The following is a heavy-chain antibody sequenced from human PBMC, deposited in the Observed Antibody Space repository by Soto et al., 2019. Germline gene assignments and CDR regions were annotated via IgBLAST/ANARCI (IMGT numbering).Heavy chain of an antibody. J-gene: IGHJ1*01. CDR2: ISHDGNDE. CDR1: GFTFSSYG. Sequence: QVQLVESGGGVVQPGRSLRLSCAASGFTFSSYGMHWVRQAPGKGLVWVAVISHDGNDEYYADFVKGRFTISRDNSKNPLYLQMYCHRAEDTALDYYVKPGYSNGPTLVLQHWGQGTLVTVSS. V-gene: IGHV3-30*18. D-gene: IGHD6-19*01. CDR3: VKPGYSNGPTLVLQH.